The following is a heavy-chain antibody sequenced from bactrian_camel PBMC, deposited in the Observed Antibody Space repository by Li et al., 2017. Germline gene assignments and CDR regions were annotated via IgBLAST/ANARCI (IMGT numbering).Heavy chain of an antibody. Sequence: HVQLVESGGGSVQAGGSLKLSCAVSGYTYSSYCMAWFRQAPGMEREGVAAITTDSRSQAYADSVKGRFTISQDNERNTLDLQMDSLQPEDTAVYYCALDLVGCGGRPTVASLYDYWGQGTQVTVS. CDR1: GYTYSSYC. D-gene: IGHD3*01. J-gene: IGHJ4*01. CDR3: ALDLVGCGGRPTVASLYDY. CDR2: ITTDSRSQ. V-gene: IGHV3S1*01.